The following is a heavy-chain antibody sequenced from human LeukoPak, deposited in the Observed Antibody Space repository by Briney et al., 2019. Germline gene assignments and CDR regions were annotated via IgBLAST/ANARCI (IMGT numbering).Heavy chain of an antibody. J-gene: IGHJ5*02. CDR1: GFTFSSYA. Sequence: GGSLRLSCAASGFTFSSYAMHWVRQAPGKGLEWVAVISYDGSNKYYADSVKGRFTISRDNSKNTLYLQMNSLRAEDTAVYYCAKDGGYYDFWSGYRFDPWGQGTLVTVSS. CDR2: ISYDGSNK. D-gene: IGHD3-3*01. V-gene: IGHV3-30-3*01. CDR3: AKDGGYYDFWSGYRFDP.